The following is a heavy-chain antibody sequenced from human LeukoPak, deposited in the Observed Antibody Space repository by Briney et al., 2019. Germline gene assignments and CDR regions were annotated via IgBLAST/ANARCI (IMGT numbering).Heavy chain of an antibody. Sequence: PGGSLRLSRAASGITFINYSMTWVRQAPGKGLEWVSAITGSGTFTDYADSVKGRFTISRDNAKNSLYQQMNSLRAEDTAVYYCAREQGWQLVSEGWFDPWGQGTLVTVSS. V-gene: IGHV3-23*01. CDR3: AREQGWQLVSEGWFDP. J-gene: IGHJ5*02. CDR1: GITFINYS. CDR2: ITGSGTFT. D-gene: IGHD6-13*01.